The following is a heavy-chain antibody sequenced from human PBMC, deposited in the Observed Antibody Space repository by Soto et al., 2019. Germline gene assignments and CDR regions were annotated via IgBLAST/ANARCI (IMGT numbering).Heavy chain of an antibody. CDR2: INPNSGGT. Sequence: GASVKVSCKASGYTFTGYYMHWVRQAPGQGLEWMGWINPNSGGTNYAQKFQGRVTMTRDTSISTAYMELSRLRSDDTAVYYCAKNPLRTYYYGMDVWGQGTTVTSP. V-gene: IGHV1-2*02. CDR1: GYTFTGYY. J-gene: IGHJ6*02. CDR3: AKNPLRTYYYGMDV.